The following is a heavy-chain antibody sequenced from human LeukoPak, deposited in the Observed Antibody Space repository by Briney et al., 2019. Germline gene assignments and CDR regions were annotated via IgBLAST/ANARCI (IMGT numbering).Heavy chain of an antibody. V-gene: IGHV4-39*01. Sequence: SKTLSLTCTVSGGSISSNSYYWGWIRQPPGKGLEWVGSFSYSGSTYYNPSFKSRVTISVDTSKNQFSLHLSSVTAADTAVYYCARRLAGASDIPAARGAAFDYWGQGTLVTVSS. CDR2: FSYSGST. CDR1: GGSISSNSYY. D-gene: IGHD2-2*01. CDR3: ARRLAGASDIPAARGAAFDY. J-gene: IGHJ4*02.